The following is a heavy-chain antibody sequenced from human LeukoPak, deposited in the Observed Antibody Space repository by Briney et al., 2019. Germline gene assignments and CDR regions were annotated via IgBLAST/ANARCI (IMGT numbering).Heavy chain of an antibody. CDR2: TYYGSKWYN. V-gene: IGHV6-1*01. J-gene: IGHJ5*02. CDR1: GDSVSSKSAA. Sequence: SQTLSLTCAISGDSVSSKSAAWNWIRQSPSRGLERLGRTYYGSKWYNDYAESVKSRITINADASKNQFSLQLNSVTPEDTAVYYCARVDLGSAIFEPKWFDPWGQGTLVTVSS. D-gene: IGHD3-9*01. CDR3: ARVDLGSAIFEPKWFDP.